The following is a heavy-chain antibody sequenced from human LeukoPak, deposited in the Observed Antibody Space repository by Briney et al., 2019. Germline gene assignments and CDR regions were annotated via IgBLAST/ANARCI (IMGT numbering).Heavy chain of an antibody. D-gene: IGHD6-13*01. CDR1: GGSVSSGSYY. J-gene: IGHJ4*02. CDR3: ARAKGNSWYPYYFDY. Sequence: SETLSLTCTVSGGSVSSGSYYWSWIRQPPGKGLEWFGYIYYSGSTNYNPSLKSRVTISVDTSKNQFSLKLSSVTAADTGVYYCARAKGNSWYPYYFDYWGQRNLVTVSS. CDR2: IYYSGST. V-gene: IGHV4-61*01.